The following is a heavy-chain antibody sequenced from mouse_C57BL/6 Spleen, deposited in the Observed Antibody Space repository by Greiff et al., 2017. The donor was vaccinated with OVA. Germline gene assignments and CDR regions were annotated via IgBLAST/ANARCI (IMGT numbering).Heavy chain of an antibody. V-gene: IGHV1-59*01. CDR1: GYTFTSYW. Sequence: VQLQQPGAELVRPGTSVKLSCKASGYTFTSYWMHWVKQRPGQGLEWIGQIYPSDSDTNYNGKFKGKATLTVDTSSSTAYMQLSSLTSADSAVSYYARSRHGYQWYFDVWGTGTTVTVSS. CDR3: ARSRHGYQWYFDV. J-gene: IGHJ1*03. D-gene: IGHD2-2*01. CDR2: IYPSDSDT.